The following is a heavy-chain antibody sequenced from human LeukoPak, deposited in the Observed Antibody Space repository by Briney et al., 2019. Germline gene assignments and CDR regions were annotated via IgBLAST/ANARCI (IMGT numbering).Heavy chain of an antibody. CDR1: GFTFSSYA. CDR3: AHLRLG. Sequence: GGSLRLSCSASGFTFSSYAMHWVRQAPGKGLEYVSAISSNGGSTYYADSVKGRFTISRDNAKNSLYLQMDSLRDEDTAIYYCAHLRLGGGQGTLVTVSS. D-gene: IGHD3-16*01. V-gene: IGHV3-64*04. J-gene: IGHJ4*02. CDR2: ISSNGGST.